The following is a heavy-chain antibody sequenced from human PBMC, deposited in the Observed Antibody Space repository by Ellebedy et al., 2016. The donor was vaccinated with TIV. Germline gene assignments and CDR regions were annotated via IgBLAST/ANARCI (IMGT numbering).Heavy chain of an antibody. Sequence: GESLKISXAASGFTFSSYAMSWVRQAPGEGLEWVSAISGSGGSTYYADSVKGRFTISRDNSKNTLYLQMNSLRAEDTAVYYCAKDRHGWYQDAFDIWGQGTMVTVSS. D-gene: IGHD6-19*01. J-gene: IGHJ3*02. CDR1: GFTFSSYA. V-gene: IGHV3-23*01. CDR3: AKDRHGWYQDAFDI. CDR2: ISGSGGST.